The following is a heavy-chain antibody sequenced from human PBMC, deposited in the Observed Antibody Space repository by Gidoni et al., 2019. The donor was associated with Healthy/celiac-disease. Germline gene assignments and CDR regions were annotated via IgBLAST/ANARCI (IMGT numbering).Heavy chain of an antibody. CDR2: INHSGST. CDR3: ARVRAGYCSSTSCSRHYYYYMDV. D-gene: IGHD2-2*01. V-gene: IGHV4-34*01. CDR1: GGSFSGYY. Sequence: QVQLQQWGAGLLKPSETLSLTCAVYGGSFSGYYWSWIRQPPGKGLEWIGEINHSGSTNYNPSLKSRVTISVDTSKNQFSLKLSSVTAADTAVYYCARVRAGYCSSTSCSRHYYYYMDVWGKGTTVTVSS. J-gene: IGHJ6*03.